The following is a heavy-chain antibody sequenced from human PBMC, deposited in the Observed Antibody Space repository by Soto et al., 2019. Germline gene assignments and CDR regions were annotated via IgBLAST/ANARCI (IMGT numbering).Heavy chain of an antibody. Sequence: PGGSLRLSCAASGFAFDDYVMHWVRQPPGRGLEWVSGITWNGGTIRYVDSVKGRFTISRDNSKNTVYLEMNSLRVEDKAVYHCARDRGGRMYSYPCWFDPWGLGTLVTVSS. J-gene: IGHJ5*02. CDR1: GFAFDDYV. V-gene: IGHV3-9*01. CDR3: ARDRGGRMYSYPCWFDP. CDR2: ITWNGGTI. D-gene: IGHD5-18*01.